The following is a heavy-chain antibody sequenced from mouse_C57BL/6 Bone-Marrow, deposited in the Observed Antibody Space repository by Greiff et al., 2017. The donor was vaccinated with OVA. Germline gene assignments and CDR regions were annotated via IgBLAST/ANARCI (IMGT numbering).Heavy chain of an antibody. CDR3: ARHPITTVKYFDV. V-gene: IGHV5-6*01. Sequence: EVKVVESGGDLVKPGGSLKLSCAASGFTFSSYGMCWVRQTPDKRLEWVATISSGGSYTYYPDSVKGRFNISRDNAKNNLYLQMSSLKSEDTDMYCCARHPITTVKYFDVWGTGTTVTVSS. J-gene: IGHJ1*03. CDR1: GFTFSSYG. D-gene: IGHD1-1*01. CDR2: ISSGGSYT.